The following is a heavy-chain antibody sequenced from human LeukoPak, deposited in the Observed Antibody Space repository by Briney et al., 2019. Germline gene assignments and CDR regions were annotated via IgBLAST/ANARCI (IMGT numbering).Heavy chain of an antibody. V-gene: IGHV3-11*06. CDR3: ARFEFGAFDI. Sequence: LSLTCAVYGGSLSGYYWSWIRQPPGKGLEWVSSISSSSSYIYYADSVKGRFTISRDNAKNSVYLQMKSLRAEDTAVYYCARFEFGAFDIWGQGTMVTVSS. CDR2: ISSSSSYI. J-gene: IGHJ3*02. D-gene: IGHD3-10*01. CDR1: GGSLSGYY.